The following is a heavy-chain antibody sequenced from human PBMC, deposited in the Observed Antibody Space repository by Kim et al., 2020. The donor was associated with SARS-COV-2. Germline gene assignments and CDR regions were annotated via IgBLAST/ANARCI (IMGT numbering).Heavy chain of an antibody. V-gene: IGHV4-34*01. Sequence: SETLSLTCAVYGGSFSGYYWSWIRQPPGKGLEWIGEINHSGSTNYNPSLKSRVTISVDTSKNQFSLKLSSVTAADTAVYYCARALRIPHIDYWGQGTLVTVSS. CDR1: GGSFSGYY. D-gene: IGHD5-12*01. CDR3: ARALRIPHIDY. J-gene: IGHJ4*02. CDR2: INHSGST.